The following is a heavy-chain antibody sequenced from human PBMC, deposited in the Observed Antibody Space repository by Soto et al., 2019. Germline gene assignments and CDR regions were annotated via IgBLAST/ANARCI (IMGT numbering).Heavy chain of an antibody. CDR2: ISAYDGNT. Sequence: QVHLVQSGAEVKKPGASVKVSCKASGYSFTNYVISWVRQAPGQGLEWMGWISAYDGNTNYAQKLQGRVTMTTDTSMSTAYMELRSLRSDDTALYYCARDKRARCSGGSCYGPFDYWGQGTLVTVSS. V-gene: IGHV1-18*01. CDR3: ARDKRARCSGGSCYGPFDY. D-gene: IGHD2-15*01. J-gene: IGHJ4*02. CDR1: GYSFTNYV.